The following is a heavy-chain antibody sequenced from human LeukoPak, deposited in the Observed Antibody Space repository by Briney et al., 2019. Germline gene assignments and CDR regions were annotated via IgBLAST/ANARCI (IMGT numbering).Heavy chain of an antibody. Sequence: GGSLRLSCAASGFTFSSYWMSWVRQAPGKGLEWVSSISSSSSYIYYADSVKGRFTISRDNAKNSLYLQMNSLRAEDTAVYYCARTVYYYYYMDVWGKGTTVTVSS. D-gene: IGHD2-21*02. V-gene: IGHV3-21*01. CDR3: ARTVYYYYYMDV. CDR2: ISSSSSYI. CDR1: GFTFSSYW. J-gene: IGHJ6*03.